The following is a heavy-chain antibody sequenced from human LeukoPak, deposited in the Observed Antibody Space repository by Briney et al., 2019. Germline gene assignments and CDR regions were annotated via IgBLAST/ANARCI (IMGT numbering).Heavy chain of an antibody. CDR1: GGTFSSYA. CDR2: IIPIFGTA. V-gene: IGHV1-69*06. D-gene: IGHD5-12*01. Sequence: SVKVSCKASGGTFSSYAISWVRQASGQGLEWMGGIIPIFGTANYAQKFQGGVTITADKSTSTAYMELSSLRSEDTAVYYCASTPRYSGYEGGFDYWGQGTLVTVSS. J-gene: IGHJ4*02. CDR3: ASTPRYSGYEGGFDY.